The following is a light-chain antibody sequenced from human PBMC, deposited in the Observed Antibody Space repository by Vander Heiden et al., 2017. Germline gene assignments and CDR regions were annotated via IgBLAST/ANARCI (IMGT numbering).Light chain of an antibody. Sequence: QSVLTQPPSASGTPGQTVSISCSGGNSSIERSYIYWYQQLPGSAPKLLILRSNRRPPGVPDRFSGSKSGNSASLAISGLRSEDEADYYCAAWDDNLSGPRVFGGGTRLTVL. CDR1: NSSIERSY. CDR2: RSN. CDR3: AAWDDNLSGPRV. J-gene: IGLJ3*02. V-gene: IGLV1-47*01.